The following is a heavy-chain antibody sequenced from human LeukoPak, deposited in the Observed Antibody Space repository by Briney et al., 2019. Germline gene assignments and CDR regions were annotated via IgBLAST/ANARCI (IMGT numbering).Heavy chain of an antibody. CDR2: IYYSGST. CDR1: GGSISSHY. Sequence: SETLSLTCTVSGGSISSHYWSWIRQPPGKGLEWIGYIYYSGSTNYNPSLKSRVTISVDTSKNQFSLKLSSVTAVDTAVYYCARALLSHAFDIWGQGTMVTVSS. J-gene: IGHJ3*02. CDR3: ARALLSHAFDI. D-gene: IGHD2-15*01. V-gene: IGHV4-59*11.